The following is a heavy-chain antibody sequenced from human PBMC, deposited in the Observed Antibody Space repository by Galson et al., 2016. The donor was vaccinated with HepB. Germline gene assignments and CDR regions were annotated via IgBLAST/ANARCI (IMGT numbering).Heavy chain of an antibody. CDR3: AKRFGGSRSPYYFDY. D-gene: IGHD3-16*01. CDR1: GFIFSNYA. Sequence: SLRLSCAASGFIFSNYAMHWVRQAPGRGLDWVAVMSYDGSYKYYGDSVKGRFTISRDNSKNTLYLQVNSLRVDDTAVYYCAKRFGGSRSPYYFDYWGQGTLVTVSS. CDR2: MSYDGSYK. J-gene: IGHJ4*02. V-gene: IGHV3-30*18.